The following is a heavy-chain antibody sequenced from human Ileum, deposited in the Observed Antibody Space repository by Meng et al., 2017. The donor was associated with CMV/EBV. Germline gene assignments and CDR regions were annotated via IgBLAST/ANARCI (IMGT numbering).Heavy chain of an antibody. CDR1: GGSISSSSYY. Sequence: GSLRLSCTVPGGSISSSSYYWGCMRQPPGKGLAWIGSIYYSGSTYYNPSLKSRVTISVDTSKNQFSLKLSSVTAADTAVYYCARAGYYGSGSAPFGYWGQGTLVTVSS. V-gene: IGHV4-39*07. D-gene: IGHD3-10*01. CDR2: IYYSGST. J-gene: IGHJ4*02. CDR3: ARAGYYGSGSAPFGY.